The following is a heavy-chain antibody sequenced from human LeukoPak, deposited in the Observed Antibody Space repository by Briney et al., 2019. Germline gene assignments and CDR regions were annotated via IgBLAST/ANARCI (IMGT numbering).Heavy chain of an antibody. CDR1: GFTFSSYA. V-gene: IGHV3-30-3*01. CDR3: AREYYDYVWGSYRFSFTLFSADY. CDR2: ISYDGSNK. J-gene: IGHJ4*02. D-gene: IGHD3-16*02. Sequence: PGGSLRLSCAASGFTFSSYAMHWVRQAPGKGLEWVAVISYDGSNKYYADSVKGRFTISRDNSKNTPYLQMNSLRAEDTAVYYCAREYYDYVWGSYRFSFTLFSADYWGQGTLVAVSS.